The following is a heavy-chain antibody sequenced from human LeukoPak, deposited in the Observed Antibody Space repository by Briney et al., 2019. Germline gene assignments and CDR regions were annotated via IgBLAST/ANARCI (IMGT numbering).Heavy chain of an antibody. Sequence: PGGSLRLSCAASGFTFSSYAMSWVRQAPGKGLEWVSAISGSGGSTYYADSVKGRFTISRDNSKNTLYLHMNSLRAEDTAVYYCARARRYCGGDCYHIGGYFDYWGQGTLVTVSS. D-gene: IGHD2-21*02. CDR1: GFTFSSYA. V-gene: IGHV3-23*01. CDR3: ARARRYCGGDCYHIGGYFDY. CDR2: ISGSGGST. J-gene: IGHJ4*02.